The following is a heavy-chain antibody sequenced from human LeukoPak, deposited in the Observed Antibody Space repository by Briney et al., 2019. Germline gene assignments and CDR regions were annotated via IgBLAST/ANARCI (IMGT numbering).Heavy chain of an antibody. D-gene: IGHD1-26*01. J-gene: IGHJ4*02. CDR3: AKDEGSYYSYHFDY. CDR1: GFTFDDYA. V-gene: IGHV3-9*01. CDR2: ISWNSGTI. Sequence: GGSLRLSCAASGFTFDDYAMHWVRLAPGKGLEWVSGISWNSGTIGYADSVKGRFTISRDSAKNSLYLQMNSLRAEDTALYYCAKDEGSYYSYHFDYWGQGTLVTVSS.